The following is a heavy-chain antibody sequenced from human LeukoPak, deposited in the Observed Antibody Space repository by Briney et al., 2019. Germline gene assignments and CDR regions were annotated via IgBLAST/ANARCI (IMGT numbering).Heavy chain of an antibody. J-gene: IGHJ4*02. D-gene: IGHD3-3*01. CDR2: INPDGSNM. Sequence: GGSLRLSCAASGFSFSSYWMSWVRQAPGKGLEWVANINPDGSNMLYVDSVKGRFTISRDNAKNSLFLQMNNLRAEDTAVYFCVSGFLQWLYWGQGTLVTVSS. CDR1: GFSFSSYW. CDR3: VSGFLQWLY. V-gene: IGHV3-7*01.